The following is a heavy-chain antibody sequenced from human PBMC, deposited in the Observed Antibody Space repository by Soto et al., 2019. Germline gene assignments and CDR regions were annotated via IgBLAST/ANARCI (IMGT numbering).Heavy chain of an antibody. J-gene: IGHJ4*02. CDR2: TYYRSKWYN. CDR1: GDSVDSNSAA. CDR3: ARAGGYEWLPEKYYAY. D-gene: IGHD5-12*01. V-gene: IGHV6-1*01. Sequence: SQTLSLTCAISGDSVDSNSAAWNWIRQSPSRGLEWLGRTYYRSKWYNDYAVSVKSRITINPDTSKNQFSLQLNSVTPEDTAVYYCARAGGYEWLPEKYYAYWGQGTLVIVSS.